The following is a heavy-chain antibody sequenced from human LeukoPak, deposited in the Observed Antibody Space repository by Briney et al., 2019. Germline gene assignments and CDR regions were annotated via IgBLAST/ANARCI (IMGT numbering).Heavy chain of an antibody. J-gene: IGHJ4*02. V-gene: IGHV3-23*01. CDR1: GLTFRSYA. Sequence: GGSLRLSCAASGLTFRSYAMTWVRQATGKGLEWVSAIGTLGDIAYYADSVRGRFTISRDNSKNTLYLQMTSLRAEDTAIYYCAKNASGGLDYWGQGTLVTVSS. CDR2: IGTLGDIA. CDR3: AKNASGGLDY. D-gene: IGHD2-15*01.